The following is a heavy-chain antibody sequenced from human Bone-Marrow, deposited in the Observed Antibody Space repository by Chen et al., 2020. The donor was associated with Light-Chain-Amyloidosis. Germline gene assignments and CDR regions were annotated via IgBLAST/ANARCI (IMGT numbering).Heavy chain of an antibody. CDR3: VRHLGAWDDRDAFDI. J-gene: IGHJ3*02. CDR1: GFTFSSYS. D-gene: IGHD1-1*01. CDR2: ITTSSNYI. Sequence: EVQLVESGGGLVKPGGSLRLSCAASGFTFSSYSMNWVRQTPGKGLEWVSSITTSSNYIDYADSVKGRFTISRDNAKNSLYLQMNSLRAEDTAMYYCVRHLGAWDDRDAFDIWGQGTMVTVSS. V-gene: IGHV3-21*01.